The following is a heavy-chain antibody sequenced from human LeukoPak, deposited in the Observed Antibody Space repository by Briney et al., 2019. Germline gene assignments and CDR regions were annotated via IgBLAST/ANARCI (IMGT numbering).Heavy chain of an antibody. CDR3: ARDLPPYYFDY. CDR1: GGIFSSYA. CDR2: IIPILGIA. Sequence: SVKVSCKASGGIFSSYAISWVRQAPGQGLEWMGRIIPILGIANCAQKFQGRVTITADKSTSTAYMDLSSLRSEDTAVYYCARDLPPYYFDYWGQGTLVTVSS. V-gene: IGHV1-69*04. J-gene: IGHJ4*02.